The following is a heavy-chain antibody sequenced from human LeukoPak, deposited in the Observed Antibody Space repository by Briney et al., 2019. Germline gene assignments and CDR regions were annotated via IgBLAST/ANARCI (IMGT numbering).Heavy chain of an antibody. V-gene: IGHV4-4*08. J-gene: IGHJ2*01. CDR1: GGSIFGHY. D-gene: IGHD3-22*01. CDR3: ARRAYYDTSGYSPASGYFDL. CDR2: IYSNGIT. Sequence: PSETLSLTCTVSGGSIFGHYFHWIRQAPGKGLEWIGYIYSNGITSYNPSLRSRVTMSIATSRSQFSLRLTSVTAADTAIYYCARRAYYDTSGYSPASGYFDLWGRGTLVTVSS.